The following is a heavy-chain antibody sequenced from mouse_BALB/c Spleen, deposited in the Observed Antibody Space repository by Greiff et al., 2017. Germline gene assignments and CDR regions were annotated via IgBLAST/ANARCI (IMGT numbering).Heavy chain of an antibody. V-gene: IGHV1S56*01. Sequence: QVQLKESGPELVKPGASVRISCKASGYTFTSYYIHWVKQRPGQGLEWIGWIYPGNVNTKYNEKFKGKATLTADKSSSTAYMQLSSLTSEDSAVYFCARERGYYYAMDYWGQGTSVTVSS. CDR2: IYPGNVNT. J-gene: IGHJ4*01. CDR3: ARERGYYYAMDY. D-gene: IGHD2-2*01. CDR1: GYTFTSYY.